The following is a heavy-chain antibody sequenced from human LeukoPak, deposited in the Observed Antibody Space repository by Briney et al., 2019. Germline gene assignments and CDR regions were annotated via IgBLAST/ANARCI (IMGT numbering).Heavy chain of an antibody. CDR1: GFTFSSYW. D-gene: IGHD6-13*01. Sequence: GGSLRLSCAASGFTFSSYWMHWVRQAPGKGLEWVSSISDSSTYIYYADSLKGRFTISRDNAKNSLYLQINSLRVEDTAVYYCARGVRIAVADYWGQGTLVTVSS. CDR2: ISDSSTYI. J-gene: IGHJ4*02. V-gene: IGHV3-21*01. CDR3: ARGVRIAVADY.